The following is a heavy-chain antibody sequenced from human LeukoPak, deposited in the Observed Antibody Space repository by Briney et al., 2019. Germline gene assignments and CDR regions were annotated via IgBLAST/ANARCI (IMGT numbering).Heavy chain of an antibody. J-gene: IGHJ4*02. CDR3: ARDIMTGYSSN. V-gene: IGHV1-69*04. D-gene: IGHD3-9*01. CDR2: IIPILGIA. Sequence: VASVKVSCKASGGTFSSYAISWVRQAPGQGLEWMGRIIPILGIANYAQKFQGRVTITADKSMSTAYMELSSLRSEDTAVYYCARDIMTGYSSNWGQGTLVTVSS. CDR1: GGTFSSYA.